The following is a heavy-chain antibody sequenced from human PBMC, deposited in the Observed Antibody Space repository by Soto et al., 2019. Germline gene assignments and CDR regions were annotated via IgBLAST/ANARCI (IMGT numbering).Heavy chain of an antibody. V-gene: IGHV5-51*01. D-gene: IGHD6-6*01. CDR3: ARQISSSWENDAFDI. CDR1: GYSFTSYW. CDR2: IYPGDSDT. Sequence: PGESLKISCKGSGYSFTSYWIGWVRQMPGKGLEWMGIIYPGDSDTRYSPSFQGQVTISADKSISTAYLQWSSLKASDTAMYYCARQISSSWENDAFDIWGQGTMVTVS. J-gene: IGHJ3*02.